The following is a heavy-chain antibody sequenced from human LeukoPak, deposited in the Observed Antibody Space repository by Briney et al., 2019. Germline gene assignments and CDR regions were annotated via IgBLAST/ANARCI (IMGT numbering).Heavy chain of an antibody. V-gene: IGHV3-15*05. CDR3: MDLFI. J-gene: IGHJ4*02. CDR2: IRSKIDGEIT. Sequence: NPGGSLRLSCVASVFTLSNAWMNWVRQAPGKGLEWVGRIRSKIDGEITQYAAPVRGRFVISRDDSRNTVYQQMNSLKIEDTAVYHCMDLFIGGPGALVTVSS. D-gene: IGHD2-2*03. CDR1: VFTLSNAW.